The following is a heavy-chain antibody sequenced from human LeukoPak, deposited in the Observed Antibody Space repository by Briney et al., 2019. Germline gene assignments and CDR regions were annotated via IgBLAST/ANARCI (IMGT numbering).Heavy chain of an antibody. Sequence: GRSLRLSCAASGFTFSSYAMHWVRQAPGKGLEWVSAISSNGGSTYYADSVKGRFTISRDNSKNTLYLQMNSLRAEDTAVYYCARVMEYYYYYMDVWGKGTTVTISS. V-gene: IGHV3-23*01. CDR2: ISSNGGST. CDR3: ARVMEYYYYYMDV. CDR1: GFTFSSYA. D-gene: IGHD3-10*01. J-gene: IGHJ6*03.